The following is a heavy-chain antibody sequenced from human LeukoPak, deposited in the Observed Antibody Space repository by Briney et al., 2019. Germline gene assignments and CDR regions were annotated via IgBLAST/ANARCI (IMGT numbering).Heavy chain of an antibody. Sequence: PGASVKVSCKASGYTFTAYYIHWVRQAPGQGLEWMGWINPNSGGTNYAQKFQGRVTMTRDTSISTAYMELSRLRSDDTAVYYCARYGSSGYLDDYWGQGTLVTVSS. D-gene: IGHD3-22*01. J-gene: IGHJ4*02. CDR1: GYTFTAYY. CDR2: INPNSGGT. V-gene: IGHV1-2*02. CDR3: ARYGSSGYLDDY.